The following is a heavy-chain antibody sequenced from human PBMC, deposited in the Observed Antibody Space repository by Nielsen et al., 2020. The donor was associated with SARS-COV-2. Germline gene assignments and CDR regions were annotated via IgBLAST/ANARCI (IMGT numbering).Heavy chain of an antibody. CDR2: ISYDGSNK. J-gene: IGHJ3*02. Sequence: GESLKISCAASGFTFSSYAMHWVRQAPGKGLEWVAVISYDGSNKYYADSVKGRFTISRDNAKNSLYLQMNSLRDEDTALYYCARSSSYLYDSSGYFPIDTFDIWGQGTMVTVSS. CDR3: ARSSSYLYDSSGYFPIDTFDI. V-gene: IGHV3-30-3*01. CDR1: GFTFSSYA. D-gene: IGHD3-22*01.